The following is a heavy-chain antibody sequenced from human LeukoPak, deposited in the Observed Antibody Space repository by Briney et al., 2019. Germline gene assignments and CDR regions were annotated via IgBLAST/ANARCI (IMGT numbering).Heavy chain of an antibody. CDR2: ISPDGRDK. CDR1: GFTFSSYG. Sequence: GGSLRLSCAASGFTFSSYGMQWVRQAPGKGLEWVALISPDGRDKYYGDSVKGRFTISRDNSKNTLYLQMNSPRAEDTAVYYCAKDGATTWFWEATWGQGTPVTVSS. V-gene: IGHV3-30*18. J-gene: IGHJ5*02. CDR3: AKDGATTWFWEAT. D-gene: IGHD1-14*01.